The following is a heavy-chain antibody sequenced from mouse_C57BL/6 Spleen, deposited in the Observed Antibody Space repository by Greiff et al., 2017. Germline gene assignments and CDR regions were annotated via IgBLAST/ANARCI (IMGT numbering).Heavy chain of an antibody. D-gene: IGHD2-4*01. V-gene: IGHV1-54*01. CDR2: INPGSGGT. CDR1: GYAFTNYL. CDR3: ARWDDDDGFDY. Sequence: VQLQQSGAELVRPGTSVKVSCKASGYAFTNYLIEWVKQRPGQGLEWIGVINPGSGGTNYNEKFKGKATLTADKSSSTAYMQLSSLTSEDSAVYFCARWDDDDGFDYWGQGTTLTVSS. J-gene: IGHJ2*01.